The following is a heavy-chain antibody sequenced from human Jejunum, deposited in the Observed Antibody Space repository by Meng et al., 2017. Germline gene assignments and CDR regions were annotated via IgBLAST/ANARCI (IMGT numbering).Heavy chain of an antibody. CDR3: ARGFWSGYYTNFDY. V-gene: IGHV4-59*01. Sequence: SETLSLTCTVSGGSISSYYWSWIRQPPGKGLEWIGYIYYSGSTNNNPSIKSRVTISVDTSKDQFSLKLSSVTAPDTAVYYCARGFWSGYYTNFDYWGQGTLVTVSS. CDR1: GGSISSYY. J-gene: IGHJ4*02. CDR2: IYYSGST. D-gene: IGHD3-3*01.